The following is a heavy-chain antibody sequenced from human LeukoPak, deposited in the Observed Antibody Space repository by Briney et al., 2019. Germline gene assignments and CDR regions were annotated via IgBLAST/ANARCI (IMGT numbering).Heavy chain of an antibody. V-gene: IGHV1-18*01. CDR3: ARDNGRRLPQDY. J-gene: IGHJ4*02. CDR2: ISAYNGNT. Sequence: GAAVKVSCKASGYTFTSYGITWVRQAPGQRLGWMGWISAYNGNTNYAQKLQGRVTMTTDTSTSTAYMELRSLRSDDTAVYYCARDNGRRLPQDYWGQGTLVTVSS. D-gene: IGHD4-11*01. CDR1: GYTFTSYG.